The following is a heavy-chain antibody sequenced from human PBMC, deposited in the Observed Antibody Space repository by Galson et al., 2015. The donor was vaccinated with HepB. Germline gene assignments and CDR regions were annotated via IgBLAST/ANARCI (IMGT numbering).Heavy chain of an antibody. V-gene: IGHV3-48*02. CDR1: GFTFSSYS. J-gene: IGHJ4*02. Sequence: SLRLSCAASGFTFSSYSMNWVRQAPGKGLEWVSYISSSSSTIYYADSVKGRFTISRDNAKNSLYLQMNSLRDEDTAVYYCARGKKWELLPADYWGQGTLVTVSS. CDR3: ARGKKWELLPADY. CDR2: ISSSSSTI. D-gene: IGHD1-26*01.